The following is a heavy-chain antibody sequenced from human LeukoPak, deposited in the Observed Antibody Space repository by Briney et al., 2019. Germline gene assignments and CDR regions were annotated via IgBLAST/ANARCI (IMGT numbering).Heavy chain of an antibody. CDR1: GFTFSSYG. J-gene: IGHJ4*02. V-gene: IGHV3-7*01. CDR2: IKQDGSEK. CDR3: ARKGGYSSGYYY. D-gene: IGHD3-22*01. Sequence: GSLRLSCAASGFTFSSYGMHWVRQAPGKGLEWVANIKQDGSEKDYVDSVKGRFTISRDNAKNSLYLQMDSLRVEDTAVYYCARKGGYSSGYYYWGQGTLVTVSS.